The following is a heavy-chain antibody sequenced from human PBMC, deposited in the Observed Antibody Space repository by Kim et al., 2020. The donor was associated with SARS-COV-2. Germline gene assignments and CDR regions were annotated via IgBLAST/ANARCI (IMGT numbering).Heavy chain of an antibody. D-gene: IGHD3-22*01. V-gene: IGHV3-30-3*01. CDR3: ARGQYYYDSSGYYDNDAFDI. CDR2: ISYDGSNK. J-gene: IGHJ3*02. Sequence: GGSLRLSCAASGFTFSSYAMHWVRQAPGKGLEWVAVISYDGSNKYYADSVKGRFTISRDNSKNTLYLQMNSLRAEDTAVYYCARGQYYYDSSGYYDNDAFDIWGQGTMVTVSS. CDR1: GFTFSSYA.